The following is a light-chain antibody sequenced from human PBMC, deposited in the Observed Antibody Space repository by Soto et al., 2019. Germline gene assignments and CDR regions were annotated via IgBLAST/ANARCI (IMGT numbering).Light chain of an antibody. Sequence: QSVLTQPPSASGTPGQRVTISCSGSSSNIGSETVNWYQQVPGTAPKLLIYANNQRPSEVPDRFSVSKSGTSASLAIGGVQSEEEAEDYCAAWDDSLKGWVFGGGTKLTVL. CDR2: ANN. V-gene: IGLV1-44*01. J-gene: IGLJ3*02. CDR1: SSNIGSET. CDR3: AAWDDSLKGWV.